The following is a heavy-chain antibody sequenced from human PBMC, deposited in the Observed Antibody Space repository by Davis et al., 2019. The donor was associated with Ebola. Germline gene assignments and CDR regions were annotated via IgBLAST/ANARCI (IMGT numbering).Heavy chain of an antibody. V-gene: IGHV3-30*04. D-gene: IGHD3-10*01. J-gene: IGHJ4*02. CDR2: ISYDGRKK. CDR1: GFTFTNYA. CDR3: ARDYGHY. Sequence: PGGSLRLSCAASGFTFTNYAMHWVRQAPGEGLEWVAVISYDGRKKYYPDSVRGRFTISRDDSKNTVSLQMSSLTFEDTAVYYCARDYGHYWGQGTLVTVSS.